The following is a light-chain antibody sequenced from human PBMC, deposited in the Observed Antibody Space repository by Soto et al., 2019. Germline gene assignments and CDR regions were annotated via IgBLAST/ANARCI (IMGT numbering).Light chain of an antibody. Sequence: EIVLTQSLGTLSLSPGKRATLSCRASQSVSSSYLAWYQQKPDQAPRLLIYGASSSATGIPDRFSGSGSGTDFTITISGLELEDFAVYYCQQYGSSWTFVQGTKVEIK. CDR2: GAS. V-gene: IGKV3-20*01. CDR3: QQYGSSWT. J-gene: IGKJ1*01. CDR1: QSVSSSY.